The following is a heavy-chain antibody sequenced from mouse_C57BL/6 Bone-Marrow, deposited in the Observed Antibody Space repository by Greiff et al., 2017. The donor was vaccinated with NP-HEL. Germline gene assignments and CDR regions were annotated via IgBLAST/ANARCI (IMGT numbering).Heavy chain of an antibody. Sequence: EVQGVESGGGLVQPGGSLSLSCAASGFTFTAYYMSWVRQPPGKALEWLGFIRNKANGYTTEYSASVKGRFTISRDNSQSILYLQMNALRAEDSATYYCARSGGNYVYAMDYWGQGTSVTVSS. CDR3: ARSGGNYVYAMDY. V-gene: IGHV7-3*01. D-gene: IGHD2-1*01. CDR2: IRNKANGYTT. CDR1: GFTFTAYY. J-gene: IGHJ4*01.